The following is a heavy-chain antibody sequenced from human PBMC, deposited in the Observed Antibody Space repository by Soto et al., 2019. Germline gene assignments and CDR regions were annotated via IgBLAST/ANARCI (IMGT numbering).Heavy chain of an antibody. D-gene: IGHD3-10*01. Sequence: PSETLSLTCAVYCGSFSGYYWSWIRQPPGKGLEWIGEINHSGSTNYNPSLKSRVTISVDTSKNQFSLKLSSVTAADTAVYYCARGVTMVRGVIIRYYYGMDVWGQGTTVTVS. J-gene: IGHJ6*02. CDR1: CGSFSGYY. CDR3: ARGVTMVRGVIIRYYYGMDV. V-gene: IGHV4-34*01. CDR2: INHSGST.